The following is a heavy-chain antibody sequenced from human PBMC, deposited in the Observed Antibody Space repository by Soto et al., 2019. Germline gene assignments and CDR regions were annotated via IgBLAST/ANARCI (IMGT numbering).Heavy chain of an antibody. D-gene: IGHD2-15*01. V-gene: IGHV3-66*01. CDR2: IQSGGPT. CDR1: GFTVSSKY. J-gene: IGHJ6*04. Sequence: EVHLVESGGGLVQPGGSLRLSCAASGFTVSSKYMSWVRQAPGKGLEWVSLIQSGGPTYYADSVKGRFTISRDTSENTLHLQMDRLRDEDTAVYYCARDDVLCDGGRCYGVTLDVWGKGTTVTVSS. CDR3: ARDDVLCDGGRCYGVTLDV.